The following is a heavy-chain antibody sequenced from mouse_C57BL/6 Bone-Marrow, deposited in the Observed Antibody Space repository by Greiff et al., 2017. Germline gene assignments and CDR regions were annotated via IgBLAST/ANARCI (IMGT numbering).Heavy chain of an antibody. CDR3: ARDRGQLRLNYFDY. D-gene: IGHD3-2*02. V-gene: IGHV5-4*01. J-gene: IGHJ2*01. Sequence: EVQLVESGGGLVKPGGSLKLSCAASGFTFSSYAMSWVRQTPEKRLEWVATISDGGSYTYYPDNVKGRFTISRDNAKNNLYLQVSHLKSEDTAMYYCARDRGQLRLNYFDYWGQGTTLTVSS. CDR2: ISDGGSYT. CDR1: GFTFSSYA.